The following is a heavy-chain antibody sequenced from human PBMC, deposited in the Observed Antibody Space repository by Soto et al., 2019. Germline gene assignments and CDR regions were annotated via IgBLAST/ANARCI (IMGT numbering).Heavy chain of an antibody. CDR2: IYYSGST. CDR3: ARRPWSEGRSDY. D-gene: IGHD3-10*01. V-gene: IGHV4-39*01. J-gene: IGHJ4*02. Sequence: QLQLQESGPGLVKPSETLSLTCTVSGGSISSSSYYWGWIRQPPGKGLEWIGSIYYSGSTYYNPSLKSRVTISVDTSKNQFSLKLSSVTAADTAVYYCARRPWSEGRSDYWGQGTLVTVSS. CDR1: GGSISSSSYY.